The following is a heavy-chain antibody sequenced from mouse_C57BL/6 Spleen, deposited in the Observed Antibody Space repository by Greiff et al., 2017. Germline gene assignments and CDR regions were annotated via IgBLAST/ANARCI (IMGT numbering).Heavy chain of an antibody. D-gene: IGHD1-1*01. J-gene: IGHJ3*01. V-gene: IGHV1-61*01. CDR3: ARTGFTTVVATEGFAY. Sequence: QVQLQQPGAELVRPGSSVKLSCKASGYTFTSYWMAWVKQRPGQGLEWIGNIYPSGSETNYNQKFKDEATLTVDKSSSTAYMQLSSLTSEDSAVYYCARTGFTTVVATEGFAYWGQGTLVTVSA. CDR1: GYTFTSYW. CDR2: IYPSGSET.